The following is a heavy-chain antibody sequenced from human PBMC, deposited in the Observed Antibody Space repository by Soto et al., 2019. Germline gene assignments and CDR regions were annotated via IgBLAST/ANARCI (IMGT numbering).Heavy chain of an antibody. CDR3: VKEEGTSRNVDWSSWAFDV. CDR2: MSHDPNNR. D-gene: IGHD3-9*01. CDR1: GFDFSNFG. J-gene: IGHJ3*01. Sequence: QVQLLESGGGVVQPGRSLRLSCVGSGFDFSNFGMHCVRHAPGKGLEWVAVMSHDPNNRYHGDSVKGRFIISRDNSKEPLYLQMNRLKTEDSAIYCCVKEEGTSRNVDWSSWAFDVWGQGTVVTVSS. V-gene: IGHV3-30*18.